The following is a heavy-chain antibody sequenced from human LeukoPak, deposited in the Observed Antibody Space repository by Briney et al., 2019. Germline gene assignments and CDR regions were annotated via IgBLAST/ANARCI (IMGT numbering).Heavy chain of an antibody. D-gene: IGHD2-8*01. Sequence: SETLSLNCTISGDSTSNFYWNWLRQSPGKGLEWIGNIHYSGSSVYNPSLKSRGTISIDTSRRQFFLKLNSVTAADTAVYFCALAPNSNWFDFWGPGTLVTVSS. CDR3: ALAPNSNWFDF. CDR2: IHYSGSS. J-gene: IGHJ5*01. CDR1: GDSTSNFY. V-gene: IGHV4-59*03.